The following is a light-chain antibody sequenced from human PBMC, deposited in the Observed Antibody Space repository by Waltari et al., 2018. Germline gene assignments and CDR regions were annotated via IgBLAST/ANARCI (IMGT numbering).Light chain of an antibody. CDR1: TSDVGNYDL. V-gene: IGLV2-23*02. CDR2: EVN. CDR3: CSYAGRGTYV. Sequence: QSALTQPASVSGTPGQSITISCTGTTSDVGNYDLVPWYQQPPGKAPKLLICEVNKRPSGVSSRFSGSKSGNTASLTISGLQAEDEADYYCCSYAGRGTYVFGSGTKVTVL. J-gene: IGLJ1*01.